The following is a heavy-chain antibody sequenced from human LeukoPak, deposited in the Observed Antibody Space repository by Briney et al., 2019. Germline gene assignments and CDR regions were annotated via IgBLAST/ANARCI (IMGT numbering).Heavy chain of an antibody. V-gene: IGHV5-51*01. CDR3: ARRRYSSGPADY. D-gene: IGHD6-19*01. J-gene: IGHJ4*02. CDR2: MYPGDSDV. CDR1: GYTFTNYW. Sequence: GESLKISCTATGYTFTNYWIAWVRQVPGRGLEWLGVMYPGDSDVRYSSSFAGQITISVDRATNTTHLQWSSLKASDTGIYFCARRRYSSGPADYWGQGTQVIASS.